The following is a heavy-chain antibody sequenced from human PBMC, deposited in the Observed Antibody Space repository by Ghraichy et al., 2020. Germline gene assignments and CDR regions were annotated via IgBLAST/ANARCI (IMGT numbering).Heavy chain of an antibody. V-gene: IGHV4-59*08. CDR1: GGSISSYY. CDR2: IYYSGST. CDR3: ARLQEGGSSKGYGYLYYYYYYMDV. J-gene: IGHJ6*03. Sequence: SETLSLTCTVSGGSISSYYWSWIRQPPGKGLEWIGYIYYSGSTNYNPSLKSRVTISVDTSKNQFSLKLSSVTAADTAVYYCARLQEGGSSKGYGYLYYYYYYMDVWGKGTTVTVSS. D-gene: IGHD6-6*01.